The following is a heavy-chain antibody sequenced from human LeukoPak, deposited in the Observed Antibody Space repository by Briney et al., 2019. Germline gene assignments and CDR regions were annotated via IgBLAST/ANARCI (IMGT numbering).Heavy chain of an antibody. D-gene: IGHD3-9*01. Sequence: SQTLSLTCAVYGGSFSGYYWSWIRQPPGKGLEWIGEINHSGSTNYNPSLKSRVTISVDTSKNQFSLKLSSVTAADTAVYFCARATACYDILTGYYPNWFDPWGQGTLVTVSS. J-gene: IGHJ5*02. V-gene: IGHV4-34*01. CDR1: GGSFSGYY. CDR2: INHSGST. CDR3: ARATACYDILTGYYPNWFDP.